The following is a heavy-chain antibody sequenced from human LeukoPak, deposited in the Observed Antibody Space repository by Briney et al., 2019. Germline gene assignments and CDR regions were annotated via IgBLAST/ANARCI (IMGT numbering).Heavy chain of an antibody. CDR2: INHSGST. J-gene: IGHJ4*02. CDR3: ARTPYYYGSGSYYKAPKGVFDY. D-gene: IGHD3-10*01. CDR1: GGSFSGYY. Sequence: SETLSLTCAVYGGSFSGYYWSWIRQPPGKGLEWIGEINHSGSTNYNPSLKSRVTISVDTSKNQFSLKLSSVTAADTAVYYCARTPYYYGSGSYYKAPKGVFDYWGQGTLVTVSS. V-gene: IGHV4-34*01.